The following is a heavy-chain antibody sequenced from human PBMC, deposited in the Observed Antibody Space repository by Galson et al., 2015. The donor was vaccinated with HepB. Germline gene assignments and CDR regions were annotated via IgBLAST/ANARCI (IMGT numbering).Heavy chain of an antibody. CDR3: ARGEHGNRVSLFDP. J-gene: IGHJ5*02. D-gene: IGHD1-14*01. Sequence: CAISGDSVSRTSASWHWIRQSPSRGLEWLGRTYYRTKWYDDYEASVRSRISINPDTSKNQVSLHLNSVTPEDTAVYYCARGEHGNRVSLFDPWGQGILVTVSS. V-gene: IGHV6-1*01. CDR1: GDSVSRTSAS. CDR2: TYYRTKWYD.